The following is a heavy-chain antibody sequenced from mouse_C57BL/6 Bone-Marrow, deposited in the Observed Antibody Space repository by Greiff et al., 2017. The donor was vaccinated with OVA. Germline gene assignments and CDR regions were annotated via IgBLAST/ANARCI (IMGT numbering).Heavy chain of an antibody. CDR1: GYTFTDYY. D-gene: IGHD2-14*01. CDR3: ARPYYRAMDY. V-gene: IGHV1-26*01. CDR2: INPNNGGT. Sequence: EVQLQQSGPELVKPGASVKISCKASGYTFTDYYMNWVKQSHGKSLEWIGDINPNNGGTSYNQKFKGKATLTVDKSSSTAYMELRSLTSEDSAVYYSARPYYRAMDYWGQGTSVTVSS. J-gene: IGHJ4*01.